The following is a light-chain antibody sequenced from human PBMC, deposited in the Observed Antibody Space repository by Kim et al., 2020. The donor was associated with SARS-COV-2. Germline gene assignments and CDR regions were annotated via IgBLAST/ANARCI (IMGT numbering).Light chain of an antibody. V-gene: IGKV1-27*01. CDR3: QKYDSAPWT. Sequence: ASVGDRDTITCRASQGISNCLAWYQQKPGKGPNLLNYDASALQAGVPSRFSGSGSGTDFTLTISRLQPEDVATYYCQKYDSAPWTFGEGTKVDIK. CDR2: DAS. CDR1: QGISNC. J-gene: IGKJ1*01.